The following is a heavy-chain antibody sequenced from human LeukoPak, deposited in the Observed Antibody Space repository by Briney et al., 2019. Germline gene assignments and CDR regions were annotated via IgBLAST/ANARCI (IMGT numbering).Heavy chain of an antibody. CDR2: IDPNSGGT. V-gene: IGHV1-2*02. CDR1: GYTFTGKF. CDR3: ASPREGLAYFDS. J-gene: IGHJ4*02. D-gene: IGHD3/OR15-3a*01. Sequence: ASVKVSCKASGYTFTGKFLHWVRQAPGQGLEWMGWIDPNSGGTDYAQKFRGRVTMTRDTSTSTAYMDLSRLMPDDTAVYYCASPREGLAYFDSWGQGTLVTVSS.